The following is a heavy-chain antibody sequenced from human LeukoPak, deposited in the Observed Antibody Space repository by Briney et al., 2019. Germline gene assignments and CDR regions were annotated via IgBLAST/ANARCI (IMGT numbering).Heavy chain of an antibody. CDR1: GFTVYSNY. V-gene: IGHV3-53*01. Sequence: GGSLRLSCAASGFTVYSNYMSWVRQAPGKGLEWVSVIYSGTSTYYADSVKGRFTISRDNSENTLYLQMNSLRAEDTAVYYCAKVAGSGSYLFDYWGQGTLVTVSS. J-gene: IGHJ4*02. CDR2: IYSGTST. CDR3: AKVAGSGSYLFDY. D-gene: IGHD3-10*01.